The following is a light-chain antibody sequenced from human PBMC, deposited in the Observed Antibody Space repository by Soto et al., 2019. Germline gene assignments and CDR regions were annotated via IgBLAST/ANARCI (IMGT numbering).Light chain of an antibody. CDR1: QSISSN. CDR2: VAS. CDR3: QQSYSTPYT. V-gene: IGKV1-39*01. J-gene: IGKJ2*01. Sequence: DIQMTQSPSSLSASVGDRVTITCRASQSISSNLNWYQQKPGEAPKLLIYVASSLQSGVPSRFSGSESGTDYTLTISSRQPDDFATYYCQQSYSTPYTFGQGTKLEIK.